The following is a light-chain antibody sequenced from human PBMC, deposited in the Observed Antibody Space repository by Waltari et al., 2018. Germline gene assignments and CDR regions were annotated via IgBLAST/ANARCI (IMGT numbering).Light chain of an antibody. V-gene: IGLV2-14*03. CDR2: DVS. J-gene: IGLJ1*01. Sequence: QSALTQPASVSGSPGQSITISCSGTDSDVGAYDFVSWYQQHPGKAPYLIIDDVSNRHSVFSNRFSAAKSGNTASLTISGLQAEDEAEYYCSSYTTSSAPGVFGTGTRVTVL. CDR3: SSYTTSSAPGV. CDR1: DSDVGAYDF.